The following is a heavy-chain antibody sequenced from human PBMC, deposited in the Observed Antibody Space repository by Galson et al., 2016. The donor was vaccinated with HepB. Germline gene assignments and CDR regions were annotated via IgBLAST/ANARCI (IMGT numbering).Heavy chain of an antibody. J-gene: IGHJ5*01. CDR2: YVVAGNT. CDR3: AKVATPNRNYENWFDS. V-gene: IGHV3-13*01. D-gene: IGHD4-11*01. CDR1: GFTFSNYD. Sequence: SLRLSCAASGFTFSNYDMHWVRQSMGKGLEWVSGYVVAGNTYYADSVKGRFTISRDNSKNTLNLQMSSLRAEDTAVYYCAKVATPNRNYENWFDSWGQGTLVTVSS.